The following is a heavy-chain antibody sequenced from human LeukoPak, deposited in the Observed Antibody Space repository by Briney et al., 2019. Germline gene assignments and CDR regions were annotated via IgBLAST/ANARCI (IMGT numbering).Heavy chain of an antibody. CDR2: ISPRYGST. CDR3: ARDLGVYSGTYVPDY. Sequence: ASVTVSCKASGYSFTTYYIHWVRQAPGQGLESMAIISPRYGSTSYAQKFQGRVTMTRDTSTSTVYMELRCVNAQHKAVDYCARDLGVYSGTYVPDYWGQGTLVTVSS. J-gene: IGHJ4*02. D-gene: IGHD1-26*01. V-gene: IGHV1-46*01. CDR1: GYSFTTYY.